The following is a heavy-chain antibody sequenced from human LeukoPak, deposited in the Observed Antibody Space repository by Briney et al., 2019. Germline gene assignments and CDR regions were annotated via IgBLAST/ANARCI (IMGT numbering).Heavy chain of an antibody. CDR1: XXSFXSYX. J-gene: IGHJ4*02. D-gene: IGHD2-2*01. Sequence: XSXKGSXXSFXSYXXGWVRXMXGXXLEWMGIIYPGDSDTRYSPSFQGQVTISADKSISTAYLQWSSLKASDTAMYYCARYQRRVDYWGQGTLVTVSS. CDR3: ARYQRRVDY. V-gene: IGHV5-51*01. CDR2: IYPGDSDT.